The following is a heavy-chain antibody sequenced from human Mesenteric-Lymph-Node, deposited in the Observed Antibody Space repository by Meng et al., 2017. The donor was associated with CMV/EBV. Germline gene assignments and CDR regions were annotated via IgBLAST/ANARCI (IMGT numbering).Heavy chain of an antibody. V-gene: IGHV4-59*01. CDR3: ARDKSSGYEGWFDP. D-gene: IGHD3-22*01. CDR2: IFYSGNT. CDR1: GGSISSYY. J-gene: IGHJ5*02. Sequence: GSLRLSCVVSGGSISSYYWSWIRQTPGKGLEWIGYIFYSGNTTYNPSLKSRVTISEDTSKNQFSLKLTSVTAADTAVYFCARDKSSGYEGWFDPWGQGTLVTVSS.